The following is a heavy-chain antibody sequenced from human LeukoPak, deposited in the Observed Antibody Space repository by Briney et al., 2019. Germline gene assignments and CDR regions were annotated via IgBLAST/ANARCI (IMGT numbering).Heavy chain of an antibody. CDR2: ISRGGSTT. V-gene: IGHV3-11*01. Sequence: GGSLRLSCAASGFTFSDYYMNWIRQALGKGLEWVSYISRGGSTTYYADSVKGRFTISRDNAKNSLYLQMNSLRAEDTAVYYCVRGVSNSSSWYNDIWGQGTMVTVSS. CDR1: GFTFSDYY. CDR3: VRGVSNSSSWYNDI. J-gene: IGHJ3*02. D-gene: IGHD6-13*01.